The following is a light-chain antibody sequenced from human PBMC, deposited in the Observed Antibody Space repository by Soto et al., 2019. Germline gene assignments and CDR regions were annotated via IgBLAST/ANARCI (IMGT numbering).Light chain of an antibody. V-gene: IGLV1-44*01. J-gene: IGLJ3*02. Sequence: QSVLTQPPSASGTPGQRVTISCSGSTSNIGSHVVNWYQQIPGTAPKLLIYFNNERPSGVPDRFSGSKSCTPASLAISGVQSEDEADYICAGWDDTLNGPVFGGGTKLTVL. CDR2: FNN. CDR3: AGWDDTLNGPV. CDR1: TSNIGSHV.